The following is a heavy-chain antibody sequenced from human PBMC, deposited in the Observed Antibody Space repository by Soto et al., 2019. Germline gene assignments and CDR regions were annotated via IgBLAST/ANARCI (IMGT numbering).Heavy chain of an antibody. Sequence: ASVKVSCKLSGYTLLELSIHWVRQAPGKGLEWMGGYDPEDAKTIYAQKSQGRVIMTEDTSTNTAYLEVRGLRYEDTAVYYCASQNWRWREQFDHWGQGTLVTVS. D-gene: IGHD1-1*01. CDR1: GYTLLELS. CDR3: ASQNWRWREQFDH. CDR2: YDPEDAKT. V-gene: IGHV1-24*01. J-gene: IGHJ4*02.